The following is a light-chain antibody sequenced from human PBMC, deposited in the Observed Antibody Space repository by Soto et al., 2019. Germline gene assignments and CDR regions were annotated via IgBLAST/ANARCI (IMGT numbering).Light chain of an antibody. J-gene: IGLJ1*01. CDR2: ENN. CDR1: SSNIGAGYE. V-gene: IGLV1-40*01. Sequence: QSVLTQPPSVSEAPGQRVTISCTGSSSNIGAGYEAHWYQQVPGTAPKLLIYENNNRPSGVPDRFSGSKSGTSASLAITGLQAEDEAEYYCESYDSSRSGYVCGTGTKVTAL. CDR3: ESYDSSRSGYV.